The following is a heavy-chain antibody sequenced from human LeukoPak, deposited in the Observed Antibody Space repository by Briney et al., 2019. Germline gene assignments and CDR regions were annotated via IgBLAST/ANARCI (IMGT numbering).Heavy chain of an antibody. CDR3: ARDQQLGVIDY. CDR2: ISYSGST. J-gene: IGHJ4*02. V-gene: IGHV4-39*07. D-gene: IGHD6-13*01. CDR1: GGSISSSNYY. Sequence: SETLSLTCTVSGGSISSSNYYWGWIRQPPGKGLEWIGSISYSGSTYYNPSLKSRVTISVDTSKNQFSLKLTSVTAADTAVYYCARDQQLGVIDYWGQGTLVTVSS.